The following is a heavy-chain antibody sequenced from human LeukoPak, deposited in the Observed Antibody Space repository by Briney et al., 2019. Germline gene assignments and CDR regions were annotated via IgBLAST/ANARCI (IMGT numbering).Heavy chain of an antibody. CDR1: GFTVSSNY. CDR3: ARTNYGDYTNWFDP. Sequence: GGSLRLSCAASGFTVSSNYMSWVRQAPGKGLEWVSVIYSGGSTYYADSVKGRFTISRDNSKNTLYLQMNSLRAEDTAVYYCARTNYGDYTNWFDPWGQGTLVTASS. V-gene: IGHV3-53*01. J-gene: IGHJ5*02. D-gene: IGHD4-17*01. CDR2: IYSGGST.